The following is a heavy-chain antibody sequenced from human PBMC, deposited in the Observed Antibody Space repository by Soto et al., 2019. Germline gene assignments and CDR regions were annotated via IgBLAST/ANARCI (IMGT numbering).Heavy chain of an antibody. J-gene: IGHJ4*02. V-gene: IGHV3-30-3*01. Sequence: QVQLVESGGGVVQPGRSLRLSCAASGFTFSSYAMHWVRQAPGKGLEWVAVISYDGSNKYYADSVKGRFTISRDNSKNTRYLQMNSLRAEGTAVYYCARARLDTPALDYWGQGTLVTVSS. D-gene: IGHD2-2*01. CDR3: ARARLDTPALDY. CDR1: GFTFSSYA. CDR2: ISYDGSNK.